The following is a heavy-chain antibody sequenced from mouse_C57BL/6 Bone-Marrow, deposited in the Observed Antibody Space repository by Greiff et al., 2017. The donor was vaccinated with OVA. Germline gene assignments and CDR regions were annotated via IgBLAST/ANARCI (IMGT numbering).Heavy chain of an antibody. D-gene: IGHD1-1*01. Sequence: EVQVVESEGGLVQPGSSMKLSCTASGFTFSDYYMAWVRQVPEKGLEWVATINYDGSSTYYLDSLKSRFIISRDNAKNILYLQMSSLKSEDTATYYCARDRAQITTVVATDWYFDVWGTGTTVTVSS. CDR1: GFTFSDYY. J-gene: IGHJ1*03. CDR2: INYDGSST. V-gene: IGHV5-16*01. CDR3: ARDRAQITTVVATDWYFDV.